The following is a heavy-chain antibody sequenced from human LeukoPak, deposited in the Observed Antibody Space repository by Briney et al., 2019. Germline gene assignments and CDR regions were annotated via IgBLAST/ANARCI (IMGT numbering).Heavy chain of an antibody. Sequence: PGGSLRLSCAASGFTVSSNYMSWVRQAPGKGLEWVSVIYSGGSTYYADSVRGRFTISRHDSQNTLFLQMNSLTIEDTAVYYCAGRGYCSGTSCYVDFYGLDVWGQGTTVAVSS. CDR1: GFTVSSNY. D-gene: IGHD2-2*01. V-gene: IGHV3-53*04. CDR2: IYSGGST. J-gene: IGHJ6*02. CDR3: AGRGYCSGTSCYVDFYGLDV.